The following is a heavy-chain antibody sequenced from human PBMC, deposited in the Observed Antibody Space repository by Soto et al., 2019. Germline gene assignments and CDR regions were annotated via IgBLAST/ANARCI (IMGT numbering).Heavy chain of an antibody. J-gene: IGHJ6*02. CDR1: GDSISSSDYY. CDR2: IHYTGST. Sequence: QLQLQESGPGLVKPSETLSLTCTVSGDSISSSDYYWGWIRQPPGKGLEWIGSIHYTGSTYYNPSLKTRVTISGDTTKNPSSLKLSSVTAADTAVYYCAKIVWLRWQNDYYGMDVWGQGTTVTVSS. CDR3: AKIVWLRWQNDYYGMDV. V-gene: IGHV4-39*01. D-gene: IGHD5-12*01.